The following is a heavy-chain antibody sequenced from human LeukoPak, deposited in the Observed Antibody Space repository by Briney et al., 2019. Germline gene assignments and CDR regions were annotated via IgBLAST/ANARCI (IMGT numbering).Heavy chain of an antibody. Sequence: SVKVPCKASGYTFTSYDINWVRQATGQGLEWMGWMNPNSGNTGYAQKFQGRVTMTRNTSISTAYMELSSLRSEDTAVYYCARGLRAGTTRYDAFDIWGQGTMVTVSS. CDR3: ARGLRAGTTRYDAFDI. D-gene: IGHD1-7*01. V-gene: IGHV1-8*01. CDR1: GYTFTSYD. CDR2: MNPNSGNT. J-gene: IGHJ3*02.